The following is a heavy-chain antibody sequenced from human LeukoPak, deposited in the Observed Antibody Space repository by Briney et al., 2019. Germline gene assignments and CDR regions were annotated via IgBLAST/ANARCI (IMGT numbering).Heavy chain of an antibody. V-gene: IGHV4-61*02. CDR2: IYTSGST. Sequence: PSETLSLTCTVSGGSISSGSYYWSWIRQPAGKGLEWIGRIYTSGSTNYNPSLKSRVTISVDTSKNQFSLKLSSVTAADTAVYYCARLYCSSTSCLLDYWGQGTLVTVSS. D-gene: IGHD2-2*01. J-gene: IGHJ4*02. CDR3: ARLYCSSTSCLLDY. CDR1: GGSISSGSYY.